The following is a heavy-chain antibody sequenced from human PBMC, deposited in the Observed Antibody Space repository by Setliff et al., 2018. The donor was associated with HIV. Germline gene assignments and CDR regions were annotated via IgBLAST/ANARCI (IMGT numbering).Heavy chain of an antibody. Sequence: GASVKVSCKASGYTFITYGISWVRQAPGQGLEWMGWISAYNGNTDYAQNPQDRVTMTTDTSTSTAYMELRSLRSDDTAVYYCARAPGDYGDNPIDFWGQGTLVTVSS. J-gene: IGHJ4*02. CDR2: ISAYNGNT. CDR1: GYTFITYG. D-gene: IGHD4-17*01. V-gene: IGHV1-18*01. CDR3: ARAPGDYGDNPIDF.